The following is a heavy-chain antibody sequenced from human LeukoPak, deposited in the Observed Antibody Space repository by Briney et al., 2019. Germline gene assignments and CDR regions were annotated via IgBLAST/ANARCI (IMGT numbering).Heavy chain of an antibody. Sequence: PGGSLRLSCAASGFTFSDYYMSWIRQAPGKGLEWVSYISSSGSTIYYADSVKGRFTISRDNAKNSLYLQMNSLRAEDTAVYYCARVQTRYYDILMGCYFDYWGQGTLVTVSS. V-gene: IGHV3-11*01. CDR3: ARVQTRYYDILMGCYFDY. CDR2: ISSSGSTI. D-gene: IGHD3-9*01. J-gene: IGHJ4*02. CDR1: GFTFSDYY.